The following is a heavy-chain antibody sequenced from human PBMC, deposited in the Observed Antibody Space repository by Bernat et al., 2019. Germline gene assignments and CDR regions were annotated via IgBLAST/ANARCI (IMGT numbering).Heavy chain of an antibody. Sequence: EVQLLESGGGLVQPGGSLRLSCAASGLTFSSYAMSWVRQAPGKGLEWVSAISRSGGSTYYAESVKGRFTIARDNSKNTLYLQMNSLRAEDTAVYYCAECPHDSSGYYYYFDYWGQGTLVTVSS. J-gene: IGHJ4*02. V-gene: IGHV3-23*01. CDR3: AECPHDSSGYYYYFDY. CDR2: ISRSGGST. CDR1: GLTFSSYA. D-gene: IGHD3-22*01.